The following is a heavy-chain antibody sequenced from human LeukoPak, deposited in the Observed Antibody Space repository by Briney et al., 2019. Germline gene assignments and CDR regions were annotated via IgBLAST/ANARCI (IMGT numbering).Heavy chain of an antibody. D-gene: IGHD3-10*01. Sequence: PGGSLRLSCAASGFTFSNYWMHWVRQAPGKGLEWVSSISSSSSYIYYADSVKGRFTISRDNAKNSLYLQMNSLRADDTAVYYCARSLLWFGANLIWFDSWGQGTLVTVSS. CDR3: ARSLLWFGANLIWFDS. CDR1: GFTFSNYW. V-gene: IGHV3-21*01. CDR2: ISSSSSYI. J-gene: IGHJ5*01.